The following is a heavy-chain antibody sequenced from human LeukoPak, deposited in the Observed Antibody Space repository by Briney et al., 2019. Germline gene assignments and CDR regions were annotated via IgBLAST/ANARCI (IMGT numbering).Heavy chain of an antibody. CDR1: GFTFSNAW. D-gene: IGHD4-17*01. Sequence: GGSLRLSCAASGFTFSNAWMSWVRQAPGKGLEWFGRIKSKTDGGTTDYAAPVKGRFTISRDDSKNTLYLQMNSLKTEDTAVYYCTTEFRLGTVTTPASDYMDVWGKGTTVTVSS. CDR2: IKSKTDGGTT. J-gene: IGHJ6*03. CDR3: TTEFRLGTVTTPASDYMDV. V-gene: IGHV3-15*01.